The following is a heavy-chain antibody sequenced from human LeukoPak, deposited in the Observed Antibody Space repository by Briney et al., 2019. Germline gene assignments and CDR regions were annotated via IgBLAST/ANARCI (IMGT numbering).Heavy chain of an antibody. J-gene: IGHJ4*02. V-gene: IGHV3-33*01. CDR3: ATDRSAGKYYDF. Sequence: GRSLRLSCVASGLRFRNYGMHWVRQAPGKGLEWVAVIWYDGSNQYYVDSVKGRSTVSRDNAKNTLYLQMDSLRAEDTAVHYCATDRSAGKYYDFWGQGTLVTVSS. D-gene: IGHD3-3*01. CDR1: GLRFRNYG. CDR2: IWYDGSNQ.